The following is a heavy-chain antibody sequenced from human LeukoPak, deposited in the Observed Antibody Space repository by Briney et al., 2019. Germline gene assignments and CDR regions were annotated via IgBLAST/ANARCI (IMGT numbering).Heavy chain of an antibody. CDR1: GYTFSTYY. D-gene: IGHD6-13*01. J-gene: IGHJ3*02. Sequence: GASVKVSCKASGYTFSTYYIHWVRQAPGQGLEWMGVINPGGGSTSYAQKFQGRVTMTRDTSTSTVYMELSSLRSEDTAVYYCASTHKAYSTYSSSWYDGAFDIWGQGTMVTVSS. V-gene: IGHV1-46*01. CDR2: INPGGGST. CDR3: ASTHKAYSTYSSSWYDGAFDI.